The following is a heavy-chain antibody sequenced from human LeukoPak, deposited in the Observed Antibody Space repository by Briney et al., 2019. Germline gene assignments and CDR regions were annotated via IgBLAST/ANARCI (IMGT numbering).Heavy chain of an antibody. J-gene: IGHJ4*02. Sequence: GGSLRLSCAASGFTFSVYGMNWVRQAPGKGLEWVAVIWYNGNDKYYADSVKGRFTISRDNSNNTLYLQMNSLRAEDTAVYYCAKVIREVDMSHDYWGQGALVTVSS. V-gene: IGHV3-33*06. D-gene: IGHD5-24*01. CDR1: GFTFSVYG. CDR3: AKVIREVDMSHDY. CDR2: IWYNGNDK.